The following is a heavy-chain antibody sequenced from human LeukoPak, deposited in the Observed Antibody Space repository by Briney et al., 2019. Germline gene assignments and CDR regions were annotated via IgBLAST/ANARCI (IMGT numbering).Heavy chain of an antibody. CDR1: GFTFSSYA. D-gene: IGHD6-19*01. CDR3: AKDLFAGIAVADTIDY. J-gene: IGHJ4*02. Sequence: GGSLRLSCAASGFTFSSYAMSWVRQAPGKGLEWVSAISGSGGSTYYADSVKGRFTISRDNSKNTLYLQMNSLRAEDTAVYYCAKDLFAGIAVADTIDYWGQGTLVTVSS. CDR2: ISGSGGST. V-gene: IGHV3-23*01.